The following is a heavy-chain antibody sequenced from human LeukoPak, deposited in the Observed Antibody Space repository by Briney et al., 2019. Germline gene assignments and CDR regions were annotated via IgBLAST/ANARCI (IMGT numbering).Heavy chain of an antibody. Sequence: GGSLRLSCAASGFTFSSYAMSWVRQAPGKGLEWVSAISGSGGSTYYADSVKGRFTISRDNSKNTLYLQMNSLRAEDTAVYYCAAVAGYYYYYYMDVWGKGTTVTVSS. J-gene: IGHJ6*03. V-gene: IGHV3-23*01. CDR3: AAVAGYYYYYYMDV. CDR2: ISGSGGST. D-gene: IGHD6-19*01. CDR1: GFTFSSYA.